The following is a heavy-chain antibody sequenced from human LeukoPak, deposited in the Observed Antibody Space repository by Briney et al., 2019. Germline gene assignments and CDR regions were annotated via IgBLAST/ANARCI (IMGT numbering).Heavy chain of an antibody. Sequence: GGSLRLSCAASGFIVSSNYMSWVRQAPGKGLEWVSVIYSGGSTYYADSVKGRFTISRDNSKNTLYLQMNSLRAEDTAVYYCASGGVVVPAAMPAFRDYYGMDVWGQGTTVTVFS. J-gene: IGHJ6*02. V-gene: IGHV3-53*01. CDR1: GFIVSSNY. CDR2: IYSGGST. D-gene: IGHD2-2*01. CDR3: ASGGVVVPAAMPAFRDYYGMDV.